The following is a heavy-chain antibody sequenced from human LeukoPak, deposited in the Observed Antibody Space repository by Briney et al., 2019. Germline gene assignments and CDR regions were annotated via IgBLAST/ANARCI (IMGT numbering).Heavy chain of an antibody. J-gene: IGHJ5*02. D-gene: IGHD3-10*01. Sequence: SETLSLTCTVSGGSMSSYYWSWLRQPPGEALEGLGYIYYSGSTNYNPLLEGRVPISVDTSKNQFASTLSSAASAGPALYYSGSTNYNPSLKSRVTISVDTSKNQFSLKLSSVTAADTAVYYCAREVNPTTNLANWFDPWGQGTLVTVSS. CDR1: GGSMSSYY. V-gene: IGHV4-59*13. CDR2: IYYSGST. CDR3: GSTNYNPSLKSRVTISVDTSKNQFSLKLSSVTAADTAVYYCAREVNPTTNLANWFDP.